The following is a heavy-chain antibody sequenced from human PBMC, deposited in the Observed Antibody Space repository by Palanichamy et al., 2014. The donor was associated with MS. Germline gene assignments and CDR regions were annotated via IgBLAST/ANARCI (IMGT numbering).Heavy chain of an antibody. J-gene: IGHJ4*02. CDR2: IHYSGSP. CDR3: ARDFPGDSSGWSDY. CDR1: GGSISSSSYY. V-gene: IGHV4-39*07. Sequence: QLQLQESGPGLVKPSETLSLTCTVSGGSISSSSYYWGWIRQPPGKGLEWIASIHYSGSPYYNPSLRSRVTISVDTSKNQFSLKLNSVTAADTAMYYCARDFPGDSSGWSDYWGQGTLVIVSS. D-gene: IGHD6-19*01.